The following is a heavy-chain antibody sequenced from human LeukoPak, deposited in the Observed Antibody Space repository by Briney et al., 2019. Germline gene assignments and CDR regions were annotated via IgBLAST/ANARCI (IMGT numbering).Heavy chain of an antibody. CDR2: ISSNGART. V-gene: IGHV3-23*01. J-gene: IGHJ6*02. CDR1: GIAFSTYA. Sequence: PGGSLRLSCAASGIAFSTYAMSWVRRAPGKGLEWVSTISSNGARTYYADSVKGRFTISRDNFKNMLYLQMSGVRAEGTAVYYCVKDTTTGELGSGGGMDVWGQGTTVTVSS. D-gene: IGHD1-26*01. CDR3: VKDTTTGELGSGGGMDV.